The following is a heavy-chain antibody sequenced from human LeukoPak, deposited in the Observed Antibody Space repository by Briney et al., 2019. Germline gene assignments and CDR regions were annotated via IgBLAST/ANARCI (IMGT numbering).Heavy chain of an antibody. CDR2: VSYNGSIK. D-gene: IGHD6-25*01. J-gene: IGHJ4*02. CDR3: GIHHYSCVQYYFDS. Sequence: SLLLFSGAAGFSFISYSLQRVLQAPNKGLEWVAIVSYNGSIKYYADSVKGRFTISRDNSKNTLYLQMNSLRAEDTAVYYCGIHHYSCVQYYFDSCGQGTLVTVSS. V-gene: IGHV3-30-3*01. CDR1: GFSFISYS.